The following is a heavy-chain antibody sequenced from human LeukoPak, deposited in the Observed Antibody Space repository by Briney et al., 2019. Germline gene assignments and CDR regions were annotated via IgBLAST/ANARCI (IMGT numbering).Heavy chain of an antibody. CDR2: IYTSGST. Sequence: SETLSLTCTVSGSSISSYYWSWIRQAAGKGLEWIGRIYTSGSTNYNPSLKSRVTMSVDTSKNQFSLKLSSVTAADTAVYYCARDQAVTMYYYYYYMDVWGKGTTVTVSS. J-gene: IGHJ6*03. CDR3: ARDQAVTMYYYYYYMDV. D-gene: IGHD4-17*01. V-gene: IGHV4-4*07. CDR1: GSSISSYY.